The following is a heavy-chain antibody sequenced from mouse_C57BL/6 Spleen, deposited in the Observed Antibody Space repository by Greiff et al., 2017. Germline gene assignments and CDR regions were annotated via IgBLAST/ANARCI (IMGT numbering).Heavy chain of an antibody. CDR3: ARYDYDSFYYAMDY. J-gene: IGHJ4*01. CDR1: GFTFTDYY. CDR2: IRNKANGYTT. Sequence: EVQGVESGGGLVQPGGSLSLSCAASGFTFTDYYMSWVRHPPGKALEWLGFIRNKANGYTTEYSASVKGRFTISRDNSQSILYLPMNALRAEDSATYYCARYDYDSFYYAMDYWGQGTSVTVSS. D-gene: IGHD2-4*01. V-gene: IGHV7-3*01.